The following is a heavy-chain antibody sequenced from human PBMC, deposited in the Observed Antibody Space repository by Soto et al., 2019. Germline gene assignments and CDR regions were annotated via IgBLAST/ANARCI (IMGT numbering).Heavy chain of an antibody. CDR3: ARDRLGVSVTGGGFDS. D-gene: IGHD2-8*01. J-gene: IGHJ4*02. V-gene: IGHV1-18*01. Sequence: QVQLVQSGGEVKKPGASVKVSCKASGYTFSNFGLSWVRQAPGQGLELMGWISPYNGNTNYAQKLQDRLTITTDTSTSTGYMELRSLRSYDTAVYYCARDRLGVSVTGGGFDSWGQGTLVTVSS. CDR2: ISPYNGNT. CDR1: GYTFSNFG.